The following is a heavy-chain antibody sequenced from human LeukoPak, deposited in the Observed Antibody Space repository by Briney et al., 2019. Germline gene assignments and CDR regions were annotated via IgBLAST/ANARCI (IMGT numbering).Heavy chain of an antibody. Sequence: GGSLRLSCAVSGFTFDDYAMHWVRQVPGKGLEWVSGINWNSDSIGYADSVKGRFTTSRDNAKNSLYLQMNSLRAEDTAVYYCAREQYSSGKSLDYWGQGKLVTVSS. CDR1: GFTFDDYA. CDR2: INWNSDSI. CDR3: AREQYSSGKSLDY. V-gene: IGHV3-9*01. D-gene: IGHD3-10*01. J-gene: IGHJ4*02.